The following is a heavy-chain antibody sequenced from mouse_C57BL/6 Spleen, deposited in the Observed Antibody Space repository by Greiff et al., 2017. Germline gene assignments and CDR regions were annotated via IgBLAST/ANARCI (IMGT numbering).Heavy chain of an antibody. CDR2: IYPSDSET. V-gene: IGHV1-61*01. CDR3: ARSGRGYFDY. Sequence: VQLQQPVAELVRPGSSVKLSCKASGYTFTSYWMDWVKQRPGQGLEWIGNIYPSDSETHYNQKFKDKATLTVDKSSSTAYMQLSSLTSEDSAVYYCARSGRGYFDYWGQGTTLTVSS. CDR1: GYTFTSYW. D-gene: IGHD3-1*01. J-gene: IGHJ2*01.